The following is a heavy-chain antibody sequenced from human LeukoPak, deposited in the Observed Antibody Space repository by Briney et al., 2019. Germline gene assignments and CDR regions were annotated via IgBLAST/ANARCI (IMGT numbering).Heavy chain of an antibody. CDR3: AKSTVSTP. Sequence: GGSLRLSCAASGFTFSTYAMHWVRQAPGKGLEWVAVISYDGSSKYYADSVKGRFTISRDNSKNTLYLQMNSLRAEDTAVYYCAKSTVSTPWGQGTLVTVSS. CDR2: ISYDGSSK. J-gene: IGHJ5*02. V-gene: IGHV3-30*04. CDR1: GFTFSTYA. D-gene: IGHD4-17*01.